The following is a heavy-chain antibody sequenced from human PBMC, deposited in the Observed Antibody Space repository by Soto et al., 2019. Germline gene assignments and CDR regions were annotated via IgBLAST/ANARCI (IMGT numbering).Heavy chain of an antibody. D-gene: IGHD3-9*01. Sequence: SETLSLTCSVSGDSIKSDKYSWGWIRQPPGKGLEWIGSIYYRGNTYYNPSLQTRVTISLDKSKSQFSLRLNSVTAADSAVYFCARLEGLATISYYFDFWGRGAQVTVSS. V-gene: IGHV4-39*01. CDR3: ARLEGLATISYYFDF. CDR1: GDSIKSDKYS. CDR2: IYYRGNT. J-gene: IGHJ4*02.